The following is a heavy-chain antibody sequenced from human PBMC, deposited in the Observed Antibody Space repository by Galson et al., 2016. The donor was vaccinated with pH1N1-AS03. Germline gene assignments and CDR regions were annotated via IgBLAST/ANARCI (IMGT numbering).Heavy chain of an antibody. CDR1: GFSFSTYV. CDR2: ISYDGSNK. J-gene: IGHJ6*04. CDR3: AKVREGGYYFNHNYALDV. V-gene: IGHV3-30*18. Sequence: SLRLSCAASGFSFSTYVMHWVRQAPGKGLEWVAVISYDGSNKYHADSVQGRFTISRDNSKNTLYLQMHSLRPKDTAVYYCAKVREGGYYFNHNYALDVWGKGTTVTVSS. D-gene: IGHD3-22*01.